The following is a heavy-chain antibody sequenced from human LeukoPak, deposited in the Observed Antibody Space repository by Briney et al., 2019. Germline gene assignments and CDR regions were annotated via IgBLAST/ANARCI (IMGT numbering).Heavy chain of an antibody. D-gene: IGHD1-1*01. J-gene: IGHJ4*02. CDR1: GFTFSNYF. V-gene: IGHV3-7*01. CDR2: IRQGGSDK. CDR3: ARGAALNWNSGGIDY. Sequence: GGSLRLSCAASGFTFSNYFMTWVRQAPGTGLEWVALIRQGGSDKYYVDSVKGRFTISRDNAKNLLFLQMNSLRVDDTAVYYCARGAALNWNSGGIDYWGQGTLVTVSS.